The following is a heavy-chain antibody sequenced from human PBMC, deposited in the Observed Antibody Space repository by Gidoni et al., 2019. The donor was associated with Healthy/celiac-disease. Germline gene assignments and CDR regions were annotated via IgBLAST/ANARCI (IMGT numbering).Heavy chain of an antibody. CDR3: ARDPAYDFWSGYPFVGYYYYGMDV. V-gene: IGHV1-18*04. J-gene: IGHJ6*02. CDR1: GYTFTSYG. D-gene: IGHD3-3*01. CDR2: ISAYNGNT. Sequence: QVQLVQSGAEVKKPGASVKVSCKASGYTFTSYGFSWVRQAPGQGLEWMGWISAYNGNTNYAQKLQGRVTMTTDTSTSTAYMELRSLRSDDTAVYYCARDPAYDFWSGYPFVGYYYYGMDVWGQGTTVTVSS.